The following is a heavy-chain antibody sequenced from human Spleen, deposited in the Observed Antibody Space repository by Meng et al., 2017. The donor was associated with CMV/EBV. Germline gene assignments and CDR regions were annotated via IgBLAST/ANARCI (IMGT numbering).Heavy chain of an antibody. J-gene: IGHJ6*02. Sequence: GGSLRLSCAASGFTFSTYWMSWVRQSPKGLEWVANIGQDGIEKYYVDSVKGRFTISRDNAKNSLYLQMNSLRAEDTAVYYCARDEERWFGERYYYYGMDVWGQGTTVTVSS. V-gene: IGHV3-7*01. CDR3: ARDEERWFGERYYYYGMDV. CDR1: GFTFSTYW. D-gene: IGHD3-10*01. CDR2: IGQDGIEK.